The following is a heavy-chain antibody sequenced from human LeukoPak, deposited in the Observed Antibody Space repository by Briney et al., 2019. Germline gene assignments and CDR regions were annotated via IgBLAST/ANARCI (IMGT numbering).Heavy chain of an antibody. CDR1: GFTFSSYE. CDR2: ISSSGSTI. J-gene: IGHJ4*02. D-gene: IGHD4-23*01. V-gene: IGHV3-48*03. CDR3: ARDLATVVTPMGY. Sequence: GGSLRPSCAASGFTFSSYEMNWVRQAPGKGLEWVSYISSSGSTIYYADSVKGRFTISRDNAKNSLYLQMNSLRAEDTAVYYCARDLATVVTPMGYWGQGTLVTVSS.